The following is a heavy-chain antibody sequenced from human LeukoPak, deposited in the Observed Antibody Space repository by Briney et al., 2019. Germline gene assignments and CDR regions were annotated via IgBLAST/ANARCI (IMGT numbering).Heavy chain of an antibody. J-gene: IGHJ4*02. V-gene: IGHV3-64D*09. D-gene: IGHD1-26*01. CDR2: INSNGGGT. Sequence: GGSLRLSCSSSGFTFSTYTMHWVRQALGKGLEYVSAINSNGGGTYYADSVKGRSIISRDNSKNTLYLQMGSLRADDTAMYYCVRSIVGATLDYWGQGTLVTVSP. CDR1: GFTFSTYT. CDR3: VRSIVGATLDY.